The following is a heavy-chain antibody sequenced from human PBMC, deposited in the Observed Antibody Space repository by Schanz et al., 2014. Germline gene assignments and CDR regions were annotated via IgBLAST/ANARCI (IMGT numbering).Heavy chain of an antibody. CDR1: GFTFSSYS. CDR2: ISSSSSTI. V-gene: IGHV3-48*01. CDR3: ARVRSGWNDGFDI. Sequence: EVQLVESGGGLVQPGGSLRLSCAASGFTFSSYSMNWVRQAPGKGLEWVSYISSSSSTIYYADSVKGRFTISRDNAKNTLYLQINSLRAEDTAVYYCARVRSGWNDGFDIWGQGTMVTVSS. D-gene: IGHD6-19*01. J-gene: IGHJ3*02.